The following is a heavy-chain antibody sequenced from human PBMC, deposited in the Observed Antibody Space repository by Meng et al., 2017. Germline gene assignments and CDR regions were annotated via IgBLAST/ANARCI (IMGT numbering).Heavy chain of an antibody. CDR1: GYTFTSYA. J-gene: IGHJ2*01. D-gene: IGHD3-22*01. Sequence: VQLVQCGAVVKKPGASRKVSCKASGYTFTSYAMHWVRQAPGQRLEWMGWINAGNGNTKYSQKFQGRVTITRDTSASTAYMELSSLRSEDTAVYYCATDGQDSSGYYSWYFDLWGRGTLVTVSS. CDR2: INAGNGNT. CDR3: ATDGQDSSGYYSWYFDL. V-gene: IGHV1-3*01.